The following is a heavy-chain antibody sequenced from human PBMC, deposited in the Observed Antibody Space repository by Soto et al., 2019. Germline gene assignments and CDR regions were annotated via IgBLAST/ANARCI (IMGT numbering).Heavy chain of an antibody. D-gene: IGHD3-9*01. CDR2: INSDGSST. Sequence: PGGSLRLSCAASGFTFSSYWMHWVRQAPGKGLVWVSRINSDGSSTSYADSVKGRFTISRDNAKNTLYLQMNSLRAEDTAVYYCARGGLFYDILTGYLKGYYYYYMDVWGKGTTVTVSS. CDR3: ARGGLFYDILTGYLKGYYYYYMDV. J-gene: IGHJ6*03. V-gene: IGHV3-74*01. CDR1: GFTFSSYW.